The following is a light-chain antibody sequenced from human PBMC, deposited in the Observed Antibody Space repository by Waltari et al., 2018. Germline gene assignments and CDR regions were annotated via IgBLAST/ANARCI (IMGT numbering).Light chain of an antibody. J-gene: IGLJ3*02. Sequence: SYVLSQPPSESVAPGQTATISCGGGNLQSTSVHWYNQRPGQAPLLVVHDENVRPSGIPERVSGSKSGNTATLTISGVEAGDEADYYCQVWDSRTDHWVFGGGTKVTVL. CDR2: DEN. CDR3: QVWDSRTDHWV. CDR1: NLQSTS. V-gene: IGLV3-21*02.